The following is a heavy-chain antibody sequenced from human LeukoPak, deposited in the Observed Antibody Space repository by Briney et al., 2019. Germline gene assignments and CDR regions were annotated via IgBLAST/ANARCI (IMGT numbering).Heavy chain of an antibody. CDR3: ARGAFTMIVPDDAFDI. CDR2: INPNSGGT. CDR1: GYTFTGYY. D-gene: IGHD3-22*01. V-gene: IGHV1-2*02. J-gene: IGHJ3*02. Sequence: TCTVSGYTFTGYYMHWVRQAPGQGLEWMGWINPNSGGTNYAQKFQGRVTMTRDTSISTAYMELSRLRSDDTAVYYCARGAFTMIVPDDAFDIWGQGTMVTVSS.